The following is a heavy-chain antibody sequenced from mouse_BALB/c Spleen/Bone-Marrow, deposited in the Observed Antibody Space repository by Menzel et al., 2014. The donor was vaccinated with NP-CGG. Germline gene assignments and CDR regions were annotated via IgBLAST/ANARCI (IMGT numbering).Heavy chain of an antibody. V-gene: IGHV1-69*02. CDR2: IYPSDSYT. J-gene: IGHJ4*01. CDR3: TRQLTGSYAMDY. Sequence: QVQLQQSGAELVRPGASVKLSCKASGYTFTSYWINWVKQRPGQGLEWIGNIYPSDSYTNYNQKFKDKATLTVDKSSSTAYMQLSSPTSEDSAVYYCTRQLTGSYAMDYWGQGTSVTVSS. CDR1: GYTFTSYW. D-gene: IGHD4-1*01.